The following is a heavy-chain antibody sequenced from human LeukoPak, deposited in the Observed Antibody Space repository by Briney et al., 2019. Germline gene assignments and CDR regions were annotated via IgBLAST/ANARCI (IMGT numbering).Heavy chain of an antibody. V-gene: IGHV3-53*01. D-gene: IGHD2-21*02. Sequence: GGSLRLSCVASGFTVSTNYMSWVRQAPGKGLEWVSVFYSGGDTYYADSVKGRFTISRDTSKNTLYLQMDSLRAEDTAVYYCARGGGAYCGDDCRRTFDYWGQGTLVTVSS. CDR2: FYSGGDT. CDR1: GFTVSTNY. J-gene: IGHJ4*02. CDR3: ARGGGAYCGDDCRRTFDY.